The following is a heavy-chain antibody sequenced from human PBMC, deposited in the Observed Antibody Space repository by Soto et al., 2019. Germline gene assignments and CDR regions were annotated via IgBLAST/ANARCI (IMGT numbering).Heavy chain of an antibody. CDR1: GYTFTSYG. J-gene: IGHJ4*02. CDR3: ARGRDGDY. V-gene: IGHV1-18*01. CDR2: ISAHNGNT. D-gene: IGHD6-6*01. Sequence: QVHLVQSGAEVKKPGASVKVSCKGSGYTFTSYGITWVRQAPGQGREWMGWISAHNGNTDYAQKLQGRVTVTRDTSTSPAYMAMRSLRSNDTAVYYCARGRDGDYWGQGALVTVSS.